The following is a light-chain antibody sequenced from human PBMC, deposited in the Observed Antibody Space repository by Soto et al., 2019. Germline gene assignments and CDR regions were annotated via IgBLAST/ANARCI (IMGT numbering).Light chain of an antibody. CDR1: QSVSNNY. CDR3: QQYGTSPPYT. CDR2: GSS. J-gene: IGKJ2*01. Sequence: EVGLTQSPGTLSLSPGDRATLSCRASQSVSNNYLAWYQQKPGHAPRLDIFGSSDRATGIPDRFNCSGSGTGYNLSISRLQPDDFAVYFRQQYGTSPPYTFGQGARLEI. V-gene: IGKV3-20*01.